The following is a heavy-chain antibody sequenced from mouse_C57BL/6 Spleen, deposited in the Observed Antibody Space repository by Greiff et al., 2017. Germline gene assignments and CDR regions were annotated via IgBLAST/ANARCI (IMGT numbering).Heavy chain of an antibody. J-gene: IGHJ2*01. Sequence: QVQLQQPGAELVKPGASVKMSCKASGYTFTSYWITWVKQRPGQGLEWIGDIYPGSGSTNYNEKFKSKATLTVDTSSSTAYMQLSSLTSEDSAVYYCARSPLGYYRFDYWGQGTTLTVSS. CDR1: GYTFTSYW. CDR2: IYPGSGST. CDR3: ARSPLGYYRFDY. V-gene: IGHV1-55*01. D-gene: IGHD1-1*01.